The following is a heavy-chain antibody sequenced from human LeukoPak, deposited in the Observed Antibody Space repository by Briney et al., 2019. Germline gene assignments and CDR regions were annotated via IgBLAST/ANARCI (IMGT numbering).Heavy chain of an antibody. D-gene: IGHD6-19*01. CDR1: GYTFTSYG. Sequence: AASVKVSCKASGYTFTSYGISWVRQAPGQGLEWMGWISTYNGNTNYAQKLQGRVSMTTDTSTSTAYMDLRSLRSDDTAVYYCARDLRYSSGWFASGMDVWGKGTTVTISS. J-gene: IGHJ6*03. CDR2: ISTYNGNT. CDR3: ARDLRYSSGWFASGMDV. V-gene: IGHV1-18*01.